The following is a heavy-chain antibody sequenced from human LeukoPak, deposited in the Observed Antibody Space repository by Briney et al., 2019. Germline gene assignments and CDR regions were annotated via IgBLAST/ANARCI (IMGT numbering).Heavy chain of an antibody. D-gene: IGHD2-15*01. V-gene: IGHV3-21*01. J-gene: IGHJ4*02. CDR2: ISSSSSYI. Sequence: GGSLRLSGAASGFTFSSYSMNWVRQAPGKGLEGVSSISSSSSYIYYADSVKGRFTISRANAKNSLYLQMNSLRAEDTAVYYCARLNPLGGGSCYAYWGQGTLVTVSS. CDR3: ARLNPLGGGSCYAY. CDR1: GFTFSSYS.